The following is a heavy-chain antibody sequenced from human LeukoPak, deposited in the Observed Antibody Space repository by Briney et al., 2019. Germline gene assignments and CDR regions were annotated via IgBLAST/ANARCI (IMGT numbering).Heavy chain of an antibody. CDR2: IHYDGNNK. CDR3: ARDLFDYMDV. Sequence: GGSLRLSRAASGFSFSSSAMHWVRQAPGKGLDWVAFIHYDGNNKYYADSVKGRFTISRDNSKNTVYLQMNSLRPEDTAVYYCARDLFDYMDVWGKGTTVTVSS. D-gene: IGHD2-21*01. J-gene: IGHJ6*03. CDR1: GFSFSSSA. V-gene: IGHV3-30*02.